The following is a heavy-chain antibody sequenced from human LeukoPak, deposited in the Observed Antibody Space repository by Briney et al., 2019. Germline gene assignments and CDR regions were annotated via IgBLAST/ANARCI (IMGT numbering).Heavy chain of an antibody. Sequence: GGSLRLSCAASGFSVSDNYMSCVRQAPGKGLEWVSVIYSGGRTYYADSVKGRFTISRDNSKNTLYLQMNSLRAEDTAVYYCAREGVVRGVILDYWGQGTLVTVSS. V-gene: IGHV3-53*01. J-gene: IGHJ4*02. CDR3: AREGVVRGVILDY. D-gene: IGHD3-10*01. CDR1: GFSVSDNY. CDR2: IYSGGRT.